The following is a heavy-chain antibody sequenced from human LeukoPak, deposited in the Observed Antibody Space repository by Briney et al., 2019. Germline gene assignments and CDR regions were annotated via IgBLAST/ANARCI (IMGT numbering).Heavy chain of an antibody. J-gene: IGHJ6*03. Sequence: ASVKVSCKASGYTFTGYYMHWVRQAPGQGLEWMGWINPNSGGTNYAQKFQGRVTMTRDTSISTAYMELSRLRSDDTAVYYCARGPEFGELSAYYYYYMDVWGKGTTVTISS. CDR2: INPNSGGT. V-gene: IGHV1-2*02. CDR1: GYTFTGYY. D-gene: IGHD3-10*01. CDR3: ARGPEFGELSAYYYYYMDV.